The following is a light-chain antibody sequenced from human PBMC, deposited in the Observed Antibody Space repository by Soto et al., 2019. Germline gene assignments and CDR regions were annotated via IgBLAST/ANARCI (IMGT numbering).Light chain of an antibody. V-gene: IGLV2-23*01. J-gene: IGLJ1*01. Sequence: QSALTQPASVSGSPGQSITISCTGTSSDVGSSNLVSWYQQHPGKAPKVMIFEGSQRPSGVSHRFSGSKSGNTASLTISGLQAEDEADYYCCSFASNRTYVFGTGTKVTVL. CDR1: SSDVGSSNL. CDR2: EGS. CDR3: CSFASNRTYV.